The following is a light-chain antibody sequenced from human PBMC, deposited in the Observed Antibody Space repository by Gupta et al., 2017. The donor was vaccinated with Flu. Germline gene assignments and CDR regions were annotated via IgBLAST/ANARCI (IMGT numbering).Light chain of an antibody. CDR1: SSDVGGYNY. V-gene: IGLV2-11*01. Sequence: QSALTQPHSVPGSPGQSVTISCTGTSSDVGGYNYVSWYQQHPGKAPKLMIYDVSKRPSGVPDRFSGSKSGNTASLTISGLQAEDEADYYCCSYAGSYTWVFGGGTKLTVL. CDR3: CSYAGSYTWV. CDR2: DVS. J-gene: IGLJ3*02.